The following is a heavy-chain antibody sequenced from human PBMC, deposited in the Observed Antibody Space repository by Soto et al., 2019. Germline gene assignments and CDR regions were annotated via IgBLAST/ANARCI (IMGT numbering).Heavy chain of an antibody. J-gene: IGHJ6*03. CDR3: ARVSGSGDYVLEYYYYMDV. CDR2: ISSSGSTI. D-gene: IGHD4-17*01. CDR1: GFTFSDYY. Sequence: GGSLRLSCAASGFTFSDYYMSWIRQAPGKGLEWVSYISSSGSTIYYADSVKGRFTISRDNAKNSLYLQMNSLRAEDTAVYYCARVSGSGDYVLEYYYYMDVWGKGTTVTVSS. V-gene: IGHV3-11*01.